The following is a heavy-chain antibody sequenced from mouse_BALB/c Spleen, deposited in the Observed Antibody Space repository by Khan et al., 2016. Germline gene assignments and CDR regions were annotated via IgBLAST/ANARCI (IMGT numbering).Heavy chain of an antibody. Sequence: QVQLKESGAELVRPGASVKLSCKALGYTFTDYEMLWVKQTPVHGLEWIGAIHPGGGGSAYNQKFKVRATLTADKSSSTAYMELSSLTSEDSAVYYCAKGLRRGYYFDSWGQGTTLTVSS. CDR3: AKGLRRGYYFDS. D-gene: IGHD2-4*01. V-gene: IGHV1-15*01. J-gene: IGHJ2*01. CDR1: GYTFTDYE. CDR2: IHPGGGGS.